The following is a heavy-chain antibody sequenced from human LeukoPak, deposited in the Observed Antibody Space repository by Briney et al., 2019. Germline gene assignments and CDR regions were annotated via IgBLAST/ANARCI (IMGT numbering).Heavy chain of an antibody. V-gene: IGHV3-7*01. J-gene: IGHJ4*02. CDR3: ARVAALWFVDY. CDR1: GFTCSSYW. D-gene: IGHD6-6*01. CDR2: IKQDGSEK. Sequence: GGSLRLSCAASGFTCSSYWMSWVRQAPGKGLEWVSNIKQDGSEKYYVDSVKGRFTISRDNAKNSLYLQMNSLRAEDTAVYYCARVAALWFVDYWGQGTLVTVSS.